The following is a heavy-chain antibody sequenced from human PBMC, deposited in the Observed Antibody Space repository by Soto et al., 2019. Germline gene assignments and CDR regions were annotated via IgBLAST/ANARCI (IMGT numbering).Heavy chain of an antibody. CDR3: ATVDRSVALVGWFDP. J-gene: IGHJ5*02. CDR2: IIPVSGTA. CDR1: GGTFSSYV. V-gene: IGHV1-69*01. D-gene: IGHD2-8*02. Sequence: QVHLEQSGAEVKKPGSSVKVSCKFSGGTFSSYVIIWVRQAPGQGLEWMGGIIPVSGTANDAQKFHGRVTISADAATNTAYMELSSVRFDDTAVYYCATVDRSVALVGWFDPWGQGTLVTVSS.